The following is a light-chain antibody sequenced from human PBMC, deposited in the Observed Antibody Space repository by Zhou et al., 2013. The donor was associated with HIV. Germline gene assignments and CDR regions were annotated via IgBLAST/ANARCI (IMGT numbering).Light chain of an antibody. CDR2: KAS. J-gene: IGKJ4*01. CDR1: QDISNY. V-gene: IGKV1-5*03. CDR3: QQYNTH. Sequence: DIQMTQSPSSLSASVGDRVTITCQASQDISNYLNWYQQKPGKAPKLLIYKASSLESGVPSRFSGSGSGTEFTLTISSLQPDDFATYYCQQYNTHFGGGTKVEIK.